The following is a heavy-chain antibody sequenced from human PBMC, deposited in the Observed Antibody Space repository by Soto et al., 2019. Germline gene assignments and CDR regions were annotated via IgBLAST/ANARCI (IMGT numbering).Heavy chain of an antibody. CDR1: GFTFSSYA. V-gene: IGHV3-23*01. J-gene: IGHJ6*02. Sequence: GGSLRLSCAASGFTFSSYAMSWVRQAPGKGLEWVSAISGSGGSTYYADSVKGRFTISRDNSKNTLYLQMNSLRAEDTAVYYCARRPGIAVAGTLGMDVWGQGTTVTVSS. CDR3: ARRPGIAVAGTLGMDV. D-gene: IGHD6-19*01. CDR2: ISGSGGST.